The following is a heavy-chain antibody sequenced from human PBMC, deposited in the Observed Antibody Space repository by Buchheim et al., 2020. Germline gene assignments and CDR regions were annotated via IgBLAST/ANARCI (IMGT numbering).Heavy chain of an antibody. CDR2: ISYDGSNK. D-gene: IGHD2-2*01. V-gene: IGHV3-30*18. J-gene: IGHJ4*02. CDR3: AKEPDAAAPYY. CDR1: GFTFSSYG. Sequence: QVQLVESGGGVVQPGRSLRLSCAASGFTFSSYGMHWVRQAPGKGLEWVAVISYDGSNKYYADSVKGRFTISRDNSKNTLYLQMNSLRAEDTAVYYCAKEPDAAAPYYWGQGTL.